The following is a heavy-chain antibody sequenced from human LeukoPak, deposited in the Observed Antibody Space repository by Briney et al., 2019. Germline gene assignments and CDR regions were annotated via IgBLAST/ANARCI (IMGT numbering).Heavy chain of an antibody. Sequence: SETLSLTCTVFGVSVTTSGYYGAWIRQPPGRGLEWIGSISYSGITYYKPSLRGRVTISGDTAKDQFSLKLSSVTAADTAVYYCARHNDYASLMDVWGQGTTVTVSS. CDR3: ARHNDYASLMDV. J-gene: IGHJ6*02. CDR2: ISYSGIT. CDR1: GVSVTTSGYY. D-gene: IGHD2-2*01. V-gene: IGHV4-39*01.